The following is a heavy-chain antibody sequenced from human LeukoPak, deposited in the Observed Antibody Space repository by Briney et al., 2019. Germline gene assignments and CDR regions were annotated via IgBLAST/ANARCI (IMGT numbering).Heavy chain of an antibody. CDR3: ARTTVESGRYDAFDI. CDR2: LYSGGSA. Sequence: GSLRLSCAASGFTVSSNYMSWVRQASEKGLEWVSILYSGGSAYYADSVKGRFTISRDNSKNTLYLQMNSLRVEDTAVYYCARTTVESGRYDAFDIWGQGTLVSVSS. J-gene: IGHJ3*02. CDR1: GFTVSSNY. V-gene: IGHV3-53*01. D-gene: IGHD4-23*01.